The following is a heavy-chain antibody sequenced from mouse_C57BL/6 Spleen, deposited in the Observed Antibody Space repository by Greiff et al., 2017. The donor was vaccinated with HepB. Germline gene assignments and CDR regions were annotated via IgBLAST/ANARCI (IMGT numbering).Heavy chain of an antibody. CDR1: GFTFTDYY. CDR2: IRNKANGYTT. Sequence: DVMLVESGGGLVQPGGSLSLSCAASGFTFTDYYMSWVRQPPGKALEWLGFIRNKANGYTTEYSASVKGRFTISRDNSQSILYLQMNALRAEDSATYYCARYGGNYVFDYWGQGTTLTVSS. V-gene: IGHV7-3*01. CDR3: ARYGGNYVFDY. D-gene: IGHD2-1*01. J-gene: IGHJ2*01.